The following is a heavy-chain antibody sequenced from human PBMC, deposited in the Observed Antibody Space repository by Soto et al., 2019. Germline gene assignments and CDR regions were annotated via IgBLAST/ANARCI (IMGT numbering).Heavy chain of an antibody. CDR2: IYYSGST. V-gene: IGHV4-39*01. Sequence: SETLSLTCTVSGGSISSSSYYWGWIRQPPGKGLEWIGSIYYSGSTYYNPSLKSRVTISVDTSKNQFSLKLSSVTAADTAVYYCARQGRTWIQLWLPYYMDVWGKGTTVT. CDR1: GGSISSSSYY. D-gene: IGHD5-18*01. CDR3: ARQGRTWIQLWLPYYMDV. J-gene: IGHJ6*03.